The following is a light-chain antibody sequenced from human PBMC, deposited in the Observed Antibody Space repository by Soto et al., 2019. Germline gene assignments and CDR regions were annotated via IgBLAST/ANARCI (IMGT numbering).Light chain of an antibody. CDR3: QQYNNWPPYT. V-gene: IGKV3-15*01. Sequence: EIVMTQSPATLSVSPGERATLSCRASQSFSSNLAWFQQTPGQAPRLLIYGASTRATGIPARFSGSGSGTEFTLTISSLQSEDFAVYYCQQYNNWPPYTFGQGTKLEIK. CDR2: GAS. CDR1: QSFSSN. J-gene: IGKJ2*01.